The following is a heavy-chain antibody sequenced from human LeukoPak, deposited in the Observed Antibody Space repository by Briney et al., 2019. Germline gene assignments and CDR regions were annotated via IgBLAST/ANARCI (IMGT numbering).Heavy chain of an antibody. Sequence: PSETLSLTCTVSGYSISSGYYWGWIRQPPGKGLEWIGSIYHSGSTYYNPSLKSRVTISVDTSKNQFSLKLSSVTAADTAVYYCARIYYDISTGYYIRHNYWYFDLWGRGTLVTVSS. CDR2: IYHSGST. V-gene: IGHV4-38-2*02. CDR3: ARIYYDISTGYYIRHNYWYFDL. J-gene: IGHJ2*01. D-gene: IGHD3-9*01. CDR1: GYSISSGYY.